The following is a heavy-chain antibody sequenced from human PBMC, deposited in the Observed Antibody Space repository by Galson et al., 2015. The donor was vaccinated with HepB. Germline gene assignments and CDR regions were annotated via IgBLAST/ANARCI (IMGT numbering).Heavy chain of an antibody. D-gene: IGHD3-22*01. J-gene: IGHJ3*01. CDR3: ARDYYDGRDYYVETFDV. CDR1: GFSLNTGGVC. CDR2: IDWDDDK. Sequence: PAPVKPTQTLTLTCTFSGFSLNTGGVCVSWIRQPPGKALEWLARIDWDDDKYYSPSLKTRLTISKDTSKNQVVLTMTNMDPVDTATYYCARDYYDGRDYYVETFDVWGQGTMVTVSS. V-gene: IGHV2-70*11.